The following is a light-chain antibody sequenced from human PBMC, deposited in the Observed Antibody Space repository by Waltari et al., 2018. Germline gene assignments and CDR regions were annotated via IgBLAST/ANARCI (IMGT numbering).Light chain of an antibody. V-gene: IGLV1-40*01. CDR2: ENL. CDR3: SAWDTSLSAVL. CDR1: RSNIGAGYY. J-gene: IGLJ2*01. Sequence: QSVLTQPPSTSGAPGQRITISCTGTRSNIGAGYYVSWYQQFPGTAPKLLIYENLNRPHGVSDRFSGSKSGTSASLTITGLQSEDEADYYCSAWDTSLSAVLFGGGTRLTVL.